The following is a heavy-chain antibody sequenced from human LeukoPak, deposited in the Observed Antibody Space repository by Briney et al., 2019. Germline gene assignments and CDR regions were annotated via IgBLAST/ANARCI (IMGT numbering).Heavy chain of an antibody. V-gene: IGHV3-23*01. CDR3: AKAPVGYYYDSSGERYFDY. CDR2: ISGSGGST. D-gene: IGHD3-22*01. CDR1: GFTFSSYA. Sequence: GGSLRLSCAASGFTFSSYAMSWVRQAPGKGLEWVSAISGSGGSTYNADSVKGRFTISRDNSKNTLYPQMNSLRAEDTAVYYCAKAPVGYYYDSSGERYFDYWGQGTLVTVSS. J-gene: IGHJ4*02.